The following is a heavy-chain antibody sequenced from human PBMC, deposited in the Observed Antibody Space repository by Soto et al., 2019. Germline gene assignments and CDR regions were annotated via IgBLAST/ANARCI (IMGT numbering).Heavy chain of an antibody. Sequence: PSETLSLTCAVSGGSISSSNWWSWIRQPPGKGLEWIGYIYHSGSTYYNPSLKSRVTISVDRSKSQFSLKLSSVTAADTAVYYCARVWGYSYGLASDIWGQGTMVTVSS. D-gene: IGHD5-18*01. V-gene: IGHV4-30-2*01. J-gene: IGHJ3*02. CDR1: GGSISSSNW. CDR2: IYHSGST. CDR3: ARVWGYSYGLASDI.